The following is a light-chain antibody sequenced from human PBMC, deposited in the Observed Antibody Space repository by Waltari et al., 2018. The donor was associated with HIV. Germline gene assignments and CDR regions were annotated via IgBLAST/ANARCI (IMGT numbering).Light chain of an antibody. CDR2: GNS. CDR1: SSNIGAGYD. V-gene: IGLV1-40*01. Sequence: QSVLTQPPSVSGAPGQRVTISCTGSSSNIGAGYDVNWYQQLPGTAPKLLIYGNSDRTSGVPDRFSGSTSRTSASVAITGLQAEDEADYYCQSYDSSLSVVVVGGGTKLTVL. CDR3: QSYDSSLSVVV. J-gene: IGLJ2*01.